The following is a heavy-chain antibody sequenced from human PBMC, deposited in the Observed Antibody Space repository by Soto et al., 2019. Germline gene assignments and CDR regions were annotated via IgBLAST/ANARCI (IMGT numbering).Heavy chain of an antibody. V-gene: IGHV3-30*03. CDR2: ISRDGSTM. CDR3: VGEVATGY. CDR1: GVTLSNFG. D-gene: IGHD2-21*01. Sequence: QVQLVESGGGVVQPGRSLRLSCAASGVTLSNFGMHWVRQAPGKGLGWVAVISRDGSTMFYADSVKSRFTISRDSSRNTLYLQMNTLSAEDTAAYHCVGEVATGYWGQVTLVAVS. J-gene: IGHJ4*02.